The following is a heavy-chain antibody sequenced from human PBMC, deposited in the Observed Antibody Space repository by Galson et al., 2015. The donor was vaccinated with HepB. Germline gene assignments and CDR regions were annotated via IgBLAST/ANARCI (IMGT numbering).Heavy chain of an antibody. J-gene: IGHJ4*02. CDR1: GGTFSSYA. CDR2: IIPIFGTA. D-gene: IGHD6-13*01. Sequence: SVKVSCKASGGTFSSYAISWVRQAPGQGLEWMGGIIPIFGTANYAQKFQGRVTITADKSTSTAYMELSSLRSEDTAVYYCARTDSSSWPEGNFFDYWGQGTLVTVSS. V-gene: IGHV1-69*06. CDR3: ARTDSSSWPEGNFFDY.